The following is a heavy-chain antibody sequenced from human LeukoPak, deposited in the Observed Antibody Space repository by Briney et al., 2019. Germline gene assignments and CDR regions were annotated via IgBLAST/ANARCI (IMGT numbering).Heavy chain of an antibody. V-gene: IGHV1-24*01. CDR1: GYTLTELS. CDR2: FDPEDGGT. CDR3: AVSPNQQERPGHDYYYGMDV. J-gene: IGHJ6*02. D-gene: IGHD1-14*01. Sequence: GASVKVSCKVSGYTLTELSMHWVRQAPGKGLEWMGGFDPEDGGTIYAQKFQGRVTMTEDTSTDTAYMELSSLRSEDTAVYYCAVSPNQQERPGHDYYYGMDVWGQGTTVTVSS.